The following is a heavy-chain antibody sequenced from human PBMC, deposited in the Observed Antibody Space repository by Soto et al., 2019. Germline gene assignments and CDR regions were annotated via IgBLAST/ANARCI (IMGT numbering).Heavy chain of an antibody. D-gene: IGHD6-19*01. V-gene: IGHV1-18*01. CDR2: ISTYNGNT. CDR3: AKDNGQWLVSN. Sequence: QVQLVQSGAEVKRPGASVRVSCQASGYIFTSYGIGWVRQAPRQGLEWMGRISTYNGNTNYAQKFQGRVTMTTDTATSTAYMAVRSLISDDTAVYYCAKDNGQWLVSNWGQGTLVTVS. J-gene: IGHJ4*02. CDR1: GYIFTSYG.